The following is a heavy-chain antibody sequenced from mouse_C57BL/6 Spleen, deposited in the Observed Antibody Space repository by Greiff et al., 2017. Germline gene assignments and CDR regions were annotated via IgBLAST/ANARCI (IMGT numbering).Heavy chain of an antibody. CDR2: INPNNGGT. V-gene: IGHV1-26*01. CDR1: GYTFTDYY. CDR3: ARGGYYYGTLDY. J-gene: IGHJ2*01. Sequence: EVQLQQSGPELVKPGASVKISCKASGYTFTDYYMNWVKQSHGKCLEWIGDINPNNGGTSYNQKFKGKATLTVDKSSSTAYMELRSLTSEDSAVYYCARGGYYYGTLDYWGQGTTLTVSS. D-gene: IGHD1-1*01.